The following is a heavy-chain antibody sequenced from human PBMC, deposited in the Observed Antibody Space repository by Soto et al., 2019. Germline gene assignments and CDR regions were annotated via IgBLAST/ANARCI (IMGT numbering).Heavy chain of an antibody. J-gene: IGHJ4*02. CDR2: MKSKTDGGTT. D-gene: IGHD3-22*01. Sequence: EVQLVESGGGLVKPGGSLRLSCAASGFTFSNAWMNWVRQAPGKGLEWVGRMKSKTDGGTTDYAAPVKGRFTISRYDSKNTLYLQMNSLKTEDTAVYYCTTDLTYYYDSSGYYHGDYFDYWGQGTLVTVSS. V-gene: IGHV3-15*07. CDR1: GFTFSNAW. CDR3: TTDLTYYYDSSGYYHGDYFDY.